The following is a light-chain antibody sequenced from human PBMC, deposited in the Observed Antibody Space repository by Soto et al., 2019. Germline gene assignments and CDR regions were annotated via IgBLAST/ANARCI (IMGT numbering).Light chain of an antibody. CDR2: DAS. CDR1: QSVSSY. CDR3: QQRSNWPLT. Sequence: EIVLTHSPATLSVSPGERATLSCRASQSVSSYLAWYQQKPGQAPRLLIYDASNRATGIPARFSGSGSGTDFTLTISSLEPEDFAVYYCQQRSNWPLTFGQGTRLEIK. V-gene: IGKV3-11*01. J-gene: IGKJ5*01.